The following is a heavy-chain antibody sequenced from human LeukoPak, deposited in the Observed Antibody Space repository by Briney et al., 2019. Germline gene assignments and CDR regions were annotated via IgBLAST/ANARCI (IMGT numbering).Heavy chain of an antibody. CDR3: AKNIRQLGNYYYYMDV. CDR1: GFTFSSYA. D-gene: IGHD7-27*01. CDR2: ISGTGTTT. J-gene: IGHJ6*03. Sequence: GGSLRLSCAASGFTFSSYAMSWVRLAPGKGLEWVSAISGTGTTTFYADSVKGRLTISRDNSKNTLYLQMTSLRAEDAAIYYCAKNIRQLGNYYYYMDVWGKGTTVTVSS. V-gene: IGHV3-23*01.